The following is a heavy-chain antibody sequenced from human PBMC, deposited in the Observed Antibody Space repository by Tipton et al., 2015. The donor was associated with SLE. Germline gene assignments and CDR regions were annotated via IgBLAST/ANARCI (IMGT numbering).Heavy chain of an antibody. J-gene: IGHJ4*02. CDR2: IYTGGST. D-gene: IGHD5-24*01. V-gene: IGHV4-4*08. CDR1: GDSMNDYY. CDR3: AREKGYNWPFDF. Sequence: TLSLTCTVSGDSMNDYYWNWIRQAPGKGLEWVGYIYTGGSTHYNPSLRSRVTISVETSNNQFSLKLRSVSAADTAVYYCAREKGYNWPFDFWGQGTLVTVSS.